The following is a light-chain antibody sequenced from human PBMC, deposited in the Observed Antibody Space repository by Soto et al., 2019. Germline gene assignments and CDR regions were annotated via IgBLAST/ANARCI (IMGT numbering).Light chain of an antibody. J-gene: IGKJ1*01. CDR2: DAS. V-gene: IGKV1-5*01. CDR1: QSISTW. Sequence: DIQMTQSPSILSASVGDRVTITCRASQSISTWLAWYQQKPGKVPKPLIYDASSLESGVPSRFSGSGSGTEFTLTISSLQPDDFATYYCQQYNSYSGTFGQGTKVDIK. CDR3: QQYNSYSGT.